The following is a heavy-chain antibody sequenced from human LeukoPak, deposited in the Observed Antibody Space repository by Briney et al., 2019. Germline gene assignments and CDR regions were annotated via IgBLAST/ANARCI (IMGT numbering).Heavy chain of an antibody. CDR1: GYSFTGYY. CDR2: INPNSGGT. D-gene: IGHD6-19*01. J-gene: IGHJ4*02. CDR3: ARAPGVSGWYRDY. V-gene: IGHV1-2*02. Sequence: ASVKVSCKASGYSFTGYYMHWVRQAPGQGLEWMGWINPNSGGTNYAQKFQGRVTMTRDTSISTAYMELSRLRSDDTAVYYFARAPGVSGWYRDYWGQGTLVTVS.